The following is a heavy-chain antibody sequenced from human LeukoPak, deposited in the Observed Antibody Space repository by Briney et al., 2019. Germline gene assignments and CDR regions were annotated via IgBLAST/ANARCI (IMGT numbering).Heavy chain of an antibody. CDR1: GFKFSDAW. CDR3: TTNEDIVIVPVEVRAYYYYYYMDV. J-gene: IGHJ6*03. Sequence: GGSLRLSCSASGFKFSDAWMSWVRQAPGKRLECVGRVKTKAAGGTTEYSAPVKGRFTISRDDSQNMLYLQMNSLKTEDTAVYYCTTNEDIVIVPVEVRAYYYYYYMDVWGKGTTVTVYS. D-gene: IGHD2-15*01. V-gene: IGHV3-15*01. CDR2: VKTKAAGGTT.